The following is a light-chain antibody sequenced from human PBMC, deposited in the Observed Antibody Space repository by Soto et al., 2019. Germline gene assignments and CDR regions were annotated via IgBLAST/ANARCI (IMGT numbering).Light chain of an antibody. Sequence: QSVLTQPPSVSGAPGQRVTISCTGSSSNIGAGLHVHWYQQLPGTAPKLLISGNNNRPSGVPDRFSGSKSGTSASLAITGLQAEDEADYYCQSFDSSLSGWVFGGGTKLTVL. CDR1: SSNIGAGLH. V-gene: IGLV1-40*01. J-gene: IGLJ3*02. CDR2: GNN. CDR3: QSFDSSLSGWV.